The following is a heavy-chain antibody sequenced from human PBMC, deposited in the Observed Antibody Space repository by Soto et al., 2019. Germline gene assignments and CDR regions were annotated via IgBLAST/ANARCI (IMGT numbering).Heavy chain of an antibody. CDR3: VKNSGWFNS. Sequence: GGSLRLSCAASGFMFSTTDMSWVRQAPGKGREWVTTIEGSGTITYYADSVRGRFTISRDNSKNTVYLQMDSLTADDTAVYYCVKNSGWFNSWGQGTPVTVSS. V-gene: IGHV3-23*01. CDR2: IEGSGTIT. CDR1: GFMFSTTD. D-gene: IGHD3-10*01. J-gene: IGHJ5*01.